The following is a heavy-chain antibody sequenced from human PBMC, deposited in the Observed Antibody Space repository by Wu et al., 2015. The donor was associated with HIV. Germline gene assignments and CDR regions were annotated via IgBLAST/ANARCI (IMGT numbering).Heavy chain of an antibody. Sequence: QVQLVQSGAEVKKPGASVKVSCKASGYTFTSYGISWVRQAPGQGLEWMGWISAYNGNTNYAQKLQGRVTMTTDTSTSTAYMELRSLRSDDTAVYYCARRGYCSSTSCYGIFYWFDPWGQGTLVTVSS. CDR3: ARRGYCSSTSCYGIFYWFDP. CDR1: GYTFTSYG. V-gene: IGHV1-18*01. CDR2: ISAYNGNT. D-gene: IGHD2-2*01. J-gene: IGHJ5*02.